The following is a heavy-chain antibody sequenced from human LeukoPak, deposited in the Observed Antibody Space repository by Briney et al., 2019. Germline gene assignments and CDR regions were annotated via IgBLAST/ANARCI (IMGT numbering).Heavy chain of an antibody. CDR1: GGSISSYY. CDR2: IYYSGST. Sequence: TASETLSLTCTVSGGSISSYYWSWIRQPPGKGLEWIGYIYYSGSTNYNPSPKSRVTISVDTSKNQFSLKLSSVTAADTAVYYCARYSSGWAPDVFDYWGQGTLVTVSS. J-gene: IGHJ4*02. V-gene: IGHV4-59*01. D-gene: IGHD6-19*01. CDR3: ARYSSGWAPDVFDY.